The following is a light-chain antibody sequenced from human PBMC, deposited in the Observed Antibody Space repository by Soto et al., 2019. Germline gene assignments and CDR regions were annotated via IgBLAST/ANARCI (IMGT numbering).Light chain of an antibody. CDR1: SSDVGGYNY. V-gene: IGLV2-14*01. CDR3: SSYTSSSPVV. Sequence: QSVLTQPASVSGSPGQSITISCTGTSSDVGGYNYVSWYQQHPGKAPKLMIYDVSNRPSGVSNRFSGSKSGNTASLTISVLQAEDEADYYCSSYTSSSPVVFGGGTKLTVL. CDR2: DVS. J-gene: IGLJ2*01.